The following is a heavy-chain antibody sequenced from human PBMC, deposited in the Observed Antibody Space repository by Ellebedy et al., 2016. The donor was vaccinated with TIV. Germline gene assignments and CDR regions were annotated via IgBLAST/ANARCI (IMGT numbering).Heavy chain of an antibody. Sequence: AASVKVSCKASGYRFNHYAIHWVRQASGKGLEWVGRIRSKANNYATAYAASVKGRFTISRDDSKNTAYLQMDSLKTEDTAVYYCMHLVVVAATGYWGQGTLVTVSS. CDR2: IRSKANNYAT. CDR1: GYRFNHYA. J-gene: IGHJ4*02. V-gene: IGHV3-73*01. D-gene: IGHD2-21*02. CDR3: MHLVVVAATGY.